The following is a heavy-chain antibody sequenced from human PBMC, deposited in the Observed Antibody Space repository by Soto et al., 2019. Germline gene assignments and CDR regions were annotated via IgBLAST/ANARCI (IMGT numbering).Heavy chain of an antibody. CDR1: GFTFSSYA. Sequence: GGSLRLSCAASGFTFSSYAMHWVRQAPGKGLEWVAVISYDGSNKYYADSVKGRFTISRDNSKNTLYLQMNSLRAEDTAVYYCARDRSPLRGGYYMALYLGYGMEVWGQGTTVTVSS. V-gene: IGHV3-30-3*01. CDR2: ISYDGSNK. J-gene: IGHJ6*02. CDR3: ARDRSPLRGGYYMALYLGYGMEV. D-gene: IGHD3-3*01.